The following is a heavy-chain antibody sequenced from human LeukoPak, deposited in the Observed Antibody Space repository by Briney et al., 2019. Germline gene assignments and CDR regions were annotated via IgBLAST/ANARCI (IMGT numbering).Heavy chain of an antibody. CDR1: GFTFSSYE. V-gene: IGHV3-48*03. CDR2: MSSNGRTI. J-gene: IGHJ4*02. CDR3: ASVTKYYIDY. Sequence: GGSLRLSCAASGFTFSSYEMNWVRQAPGKGLEWVSYMSSNGRTIYYADSVKGRFTISRDNAKNSLYLQMNSLRAEDTAVYYCASVTKYYIDYWGQGTQVTVSS. D-gene: IGHD2-21*02.